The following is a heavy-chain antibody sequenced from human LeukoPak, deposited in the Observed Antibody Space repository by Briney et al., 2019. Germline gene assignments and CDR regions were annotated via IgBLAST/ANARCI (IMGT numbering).Heavy chain of an antibody. CDR2: IYYSGST. D-gene: IGHD6-13*01. V-gene: IGHV4-39*01. J-gene: IGHJ4*02. Sequence: SETLSLTCTVSGGSISSSSYYWGWIRHPPRKGLEWIGSIYYSGSTYYNPSLRSRVTISVDTSKNQFSLKLSSVTAADTAVYYCARRASRGSWYYFDYWGQGTLVTVSS. CDR3: ARRASRGSWYYFDY. CDR1: GGSISSSSYY.